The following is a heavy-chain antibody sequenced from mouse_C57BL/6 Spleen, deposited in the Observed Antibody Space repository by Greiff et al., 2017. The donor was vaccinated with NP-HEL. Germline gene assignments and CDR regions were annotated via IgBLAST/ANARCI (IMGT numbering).Heavy chain of an antibody. Sequence: ESGPGLVKPSQSLSLTCSVTGYSITSGYYWNWIRQFPGNKLEWMGYISYDGSNNYNPSLKNRISITRDTSKNQFFLKLNSVTTEDTATYYCARGGYGSSWGFAYWGQGTLVTVSA. J-gene: IGHJ3*01. CDR2: ISYDGSN. V-gene: IGHV3-6*01. CDR3: ARGGYGSSWGFAY. CDR1: GYSITSGYY. D-gene: IGHD1-1*01.